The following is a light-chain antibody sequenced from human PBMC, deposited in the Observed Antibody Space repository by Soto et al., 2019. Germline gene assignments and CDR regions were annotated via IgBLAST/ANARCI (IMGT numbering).Light chain of an antibody. CDR3: QSYDSSLSGSWV. CDR1: SSNIGAGFD. CDR2: GNR. J-gene: IGLJ7*01. V-gene: IGLV1-40*01. Sequence: QSVLTQPPSVSGAPGQRVTISCTGSSSNIGAGFDVHWYQQLPGTAPKLLIYGNRKRPSGVPDRFSGSKSGTSASLAINGLQAQDEAHYYCQSYDSSLSGSWVFGGGTQLTVL.